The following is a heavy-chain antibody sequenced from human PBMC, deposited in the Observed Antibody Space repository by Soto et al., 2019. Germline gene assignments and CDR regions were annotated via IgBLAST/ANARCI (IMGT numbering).Heavy chain of an antibody. CDR2: IYYTGKT. CDR1: GGSLISGGFY. J-gene: IGHJ5*02. V-gene: IGHV4-31*03. CDR3: ARDLTSNSNCFDP. Sequence: PSETLSLTYTVSGGSLISGGFYWSWIRQHPGKGLEWIGYIYYTGKTYYNPSLESRVSISVDTSKNQFFLELTSVTAADTAVYYCARDLTSNSNCFDPWGQGTLVTVSS. D-gene: IGHD1-1*01.